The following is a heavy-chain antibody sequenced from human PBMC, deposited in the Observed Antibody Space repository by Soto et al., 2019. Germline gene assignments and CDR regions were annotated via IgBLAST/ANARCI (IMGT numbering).Heavy chain of an antibody. J-gene: IGHJ6*02. V-gene: IGHV1-18*01. D-gene: IGHD2-21*02. CDR3: ARAYIVVVTATDYYYYGMDV. CDR2: ISAYNGNT. Sequence: GASVKVSCKASGYTFTSYCISWVRQAPVQGLEWMGWISAYNGNTNYAQKLQGRVTMTTDTSTSTAYMELRSLGSEDTAVYYCARAYIVVVTATDYYYYGMDVWGQGTTVTVSS. CDR1: GYTFTSYC.